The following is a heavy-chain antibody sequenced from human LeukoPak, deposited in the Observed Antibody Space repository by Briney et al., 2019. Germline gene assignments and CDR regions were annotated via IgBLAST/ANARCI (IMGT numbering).Heavy chain of an antibody. V-gene: IGHV4-59*01. D-gene: IGHD2-2*01. CDR1: GGSISGFY. J-gene: IGHJ4*02. CDR2: MYDSGSI. Sequence: PSETLSLTCTVSGGSISGFYWSWLRQPPGRGLEWIGYMYDSGSINYNPSLKSRVTISADKSKSQFSLRLSSVTAADTAVYYCARGHYQGFDYWGQGTLVTVSS. CDR3: ARGHYQGFDY.